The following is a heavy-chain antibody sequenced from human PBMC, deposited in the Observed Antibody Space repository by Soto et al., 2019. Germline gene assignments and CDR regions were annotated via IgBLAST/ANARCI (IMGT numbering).Heavy chain of an antibody. V-gene: IGHV1-69*19. CDR3: AKEVQVHTPAFVY. CDR2: ISPMFGAA. CDR1: GGTFNTYA. D-gene: IGHD3-10*01. J-gene: IGHJ4*02. Sequence: QVQLVQSGAEMKKPGSSVKVSCQSSGGTFNTYAMNWVRQAPGQGPEWMGDISPMFGAASYAPKFQGRVTVTADDSTGTSYMQLSSLTSAATALYFCAKEVQVHTPAFVYWGQGTLVTVSS.